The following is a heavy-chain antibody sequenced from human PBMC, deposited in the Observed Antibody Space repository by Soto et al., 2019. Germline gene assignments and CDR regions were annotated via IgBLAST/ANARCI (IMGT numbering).Heavy chain of an antibody. CDR2: ISYDGSNK. CDR1: GFTFSSYG. D-gene: IGHD1-26*01. V-gene: IGHV3-30*03. Sequence: GGSLRLSCAASGFTFSSYGMHWVRQAPGKGLEWVAVISYDGSNKYYADSVKGRFTISRDNFKNTLYLQMNSLRAEDTAVYYCARDPSRGSYSHYFDYWGQGTLVTVSS. CDR3: ARDPSRGSYSHYFDY. J-gene: IGHJ4*02.